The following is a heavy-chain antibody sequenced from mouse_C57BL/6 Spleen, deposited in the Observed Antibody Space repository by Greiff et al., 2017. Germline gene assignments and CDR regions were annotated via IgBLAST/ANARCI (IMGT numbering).Heavy chain of an antibody. J-gene: IGHJ2*01. Sequence: EVQLQQSGPELVKPGASVKISCKASGYSFTGYYMNWVKQSPEKSLEWIGEINPSTGGTTYNQKFKAKATLTVDKSSSTAYMQLKSLTTEDSAVDYCARLTTVVATDYWGKGTTLTVSS. CDR3: ARLTTVVATDY. D-gene: IGHD1-1*01. V-gene: IGHV1-42*01. CDR1: GYSFTGYY. CDR2: INPSTGGT.